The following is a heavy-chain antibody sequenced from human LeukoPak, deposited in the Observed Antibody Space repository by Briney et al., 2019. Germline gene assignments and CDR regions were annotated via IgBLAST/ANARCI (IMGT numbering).Heavy chain of an antibody. CDR3: TKTGWRGGGTFNEFDP. V-gene: IGHV4-4*07. J-gene: IGHJ5*01. D-gene: IGHD1-14*01. CDR1: GGSISSYY. CDR2: IYTSGST. Sequence: SETLSLTCTVSGGSISSYYWSWIRQPAGKGLEWIGRIYTSGSTNYNPSLKSRVTMSVDTSKNQFSLKLSSVTAADTAVYYCTKTGWRGGGTFNEFDPWGQGTLVTVSS.